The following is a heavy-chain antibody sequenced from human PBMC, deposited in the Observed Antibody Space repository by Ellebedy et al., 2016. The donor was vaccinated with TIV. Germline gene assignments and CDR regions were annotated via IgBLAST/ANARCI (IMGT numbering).Heavy chain of an antibody. D-gene: IGHD6-13*01. Sequence: PGGSLRLSCAASGFTFSSYDMHWVRQAPGKGLEWVALISYDANNKYYADSVKGRFTISRDNSKNTLFLQMNSLRAEDTAVYYCAKRSAAGREAGAFDIWGQGTMVTVSS. J-gene: IGHJ3*02. V-gene: IGHV3-30*18. CDR3: AKRSAAGREAGAFDI. CDR1: GFTFSSYD. CDR2: ISYDANNK.